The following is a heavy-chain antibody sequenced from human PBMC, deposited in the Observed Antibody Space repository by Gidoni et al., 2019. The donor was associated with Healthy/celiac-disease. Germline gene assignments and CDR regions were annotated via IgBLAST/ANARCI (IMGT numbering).Heavy chain of an antibody. Sequence: QVQLQESGPGLVKPSQTLSLTCTVSGSSTSSGDYYWSWIRQPPGKGLEWIGYLYSSGSTYYNPSLKSRVTISVDTSKNQFSLKLSSVTAADTAVYYCARTWGIGTNDYWGQGTLVTVSS. V-gene: IGHV4-30-4*01. CDR3: ARTWGIGTNDY. CDR1: GSSTSSGDYY. J-gene: IGHJ4*02. D-gene: IGHD6-13*01. CDR2: LYSSGST.